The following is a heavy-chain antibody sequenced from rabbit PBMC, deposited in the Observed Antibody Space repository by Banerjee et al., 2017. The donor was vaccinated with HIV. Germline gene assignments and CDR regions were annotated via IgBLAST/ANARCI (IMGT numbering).Heavy chain of an antibody. CDR2: INVDSTGIT. CDR3: ARWGSTYYYGMDL. J-gene: IGHJ6*01. V-gene: IGHV1S40*01. CDR1: GIDFSSYG. Sequence: QSLEESGGGLVKPEGSLTLTCTASGIDFSSYGISWVRQAPGKGLEWIASINVDSTGITYYASWAKGRFTISKTSSTTVTLQMTSLTAADTATYFCARWGSTYYYGMDLWGPGTLVTVS. D-gene: IGHD4-2*01.